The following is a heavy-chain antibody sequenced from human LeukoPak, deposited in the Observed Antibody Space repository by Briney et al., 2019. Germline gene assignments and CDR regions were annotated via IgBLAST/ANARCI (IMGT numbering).Heavy chain of an antibody. CDR1: GFSFSDYS. CDR2: ISSSSTYR. Sequence: PGGSLRLSCAASGFSFSDYSMNWVRQAPGRGLEWVSSISSSSTYRFFADSVKGRFTISRDNAKNSLYLQMNSLRAEDTAVYYCAISAVAGTHYFDYWGQGTLVTVSS. D-gene: IGHD6-19*01. J-gene: IGHJ4*02. V-gene: IGHV3-21*01. CDR3: AISAVAGTHYFDY.